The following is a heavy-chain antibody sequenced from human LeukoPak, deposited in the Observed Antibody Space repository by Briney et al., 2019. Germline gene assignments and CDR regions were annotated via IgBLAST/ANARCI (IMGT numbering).Heavy chain of an antibody. J-gene: IGHJ4*02. V-gene: IGHV1-24*01. CDR1: GYTLTELS. CDR2: FDPEDGET. CDR3: ATDRPSRFSSNSGYYPGY. Sequence: ASVKVSCKVSGYTLTELSMHWVRQAPGKGLEWMGGFDPEDGETIYAQKFQGRVTMTEDTSTDTAYMELSSLRSEDTAVYYCATDRPSRFSSNSGYYPGYWGQGTLVTVSS. D-gene: IGHD3-22*01.